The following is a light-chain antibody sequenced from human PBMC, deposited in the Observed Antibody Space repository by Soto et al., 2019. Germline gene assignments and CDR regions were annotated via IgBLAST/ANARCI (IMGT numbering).Light chain of an antibody. CDR2: EVT. Sequence: LTHPASVSGSPGQSITIPCTGTRLDVGGYNYVSWYQQQPGKAPKLIIYEVTNRPSGVSDRFSGSKSDNTASLTISGLQTEDEADYYCCSYVSSKTYLFGTGTKVTVL. CDR3: CSYVSSKTYL. J-gene: IGLJ1*01. V-gene: IGLV2-14*03. CDR1: RLDVGGYNY.